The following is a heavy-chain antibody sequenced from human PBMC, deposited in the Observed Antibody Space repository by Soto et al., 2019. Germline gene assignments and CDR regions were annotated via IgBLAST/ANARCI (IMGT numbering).Heavy chain of an antibody. Sequence: QVQLVQSGGNVVQPGRSLRLSCAASGFTFSNYGMHWVRQAPGKGLEWLAFISHDGSNTYYADSVKGRFTISRDNSKNTLYLQMNSLRAEDTAVFYCAKEPTIQLWLHYFDYWGQGTLVTVSS. CDR1: GFTFSNYG. CDR3: AKEPTIQLWLHYFDY. V-gene: IGHV3-30*18. CDR2: ISHDGSNT. J-gene: IGHJ4*02. D-gene: IGHD5-18*01.